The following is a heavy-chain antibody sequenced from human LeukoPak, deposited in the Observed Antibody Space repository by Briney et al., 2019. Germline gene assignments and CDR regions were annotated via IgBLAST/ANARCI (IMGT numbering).Heavy chain of an antibody. CDR1: GFTFSSFV. J-gene: IGHJ4*02. CDR3: AKVRSATGMTTTYFDY. D-gene: IGHD1-26*01. V-gene: IGHV3-23*01. Sequence: GGSLRLSCVASGFTFSSFVMSFVRQAPGKVQEWVYSIDGSGVNTYFADFLKGRFSISRDNYQNTLYLQMGSLRVEDTAIFYCAKVRSATGMTTTYFDYWGQGTLVTVSS. CDR2: IDGSGVNT.